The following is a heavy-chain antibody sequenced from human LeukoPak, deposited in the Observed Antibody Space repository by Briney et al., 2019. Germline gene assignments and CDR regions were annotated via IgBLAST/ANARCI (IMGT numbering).Heavy chain of an antibody. J-gene: IGHJ6*02. V-gene: IGHV4-4*07. CDR2: IYTSGST. CDR3: ARDCTIAAAGICYYYYYGMDV. Sequence: PSETLSLTCTVSGGSISSYYWSWIRQPAGKGLEWIGRIYTSGSTNYNPSLKSRVTMSVDTSKNQFSLKLSSVTAADTAVYYCARDCTIAAAGICYYYYYGMDVWGRGTTVTVSS. CDR1: GGSISSYY. D-gene: IGHD6-13*01.